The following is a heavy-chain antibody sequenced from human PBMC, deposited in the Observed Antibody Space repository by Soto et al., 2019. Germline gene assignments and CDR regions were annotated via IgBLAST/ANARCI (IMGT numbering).Heavy chain of an antibody. J-gene: IGHJ3*02. CDR3: ARRVDTARAPRAWEVAFDI. D-gene: IGHD5-18*01. V-gene: IGHV1-69*01. CDR1: GGTFSSYA. Sequence: QVQLVQSGAEVKKPGSSVKVSCKASGGTFSSYAISWVRQAPGQGLEWMGGIIPMFGTANYAQKFQGRVTTTADESTSTACMELSSLRPEDTAVYYCARRVDTARAPRAWEVAFDIWGQGRMFTVSS. CDR2: IIPMFGTA.